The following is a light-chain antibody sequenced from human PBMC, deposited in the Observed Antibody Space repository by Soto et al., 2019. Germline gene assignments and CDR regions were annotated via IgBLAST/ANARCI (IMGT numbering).Light chain of an antibody. J-gene: IGKJ1*01. CDR3: QQFNIWPLWT. CDR2: GAS. Sequence: EIVMTQSPGTLSVSPGERATLSCRASQSVNSNLAWYQQKPGQAPRLLIYGASTRATGIPARFSGSGSGTEFTLTISGLQSEDFAVYYCQQFNIWPLWTFGQGTKVEIK. CDR1: QSVNSN. V-gene: IGKV3-15*01.